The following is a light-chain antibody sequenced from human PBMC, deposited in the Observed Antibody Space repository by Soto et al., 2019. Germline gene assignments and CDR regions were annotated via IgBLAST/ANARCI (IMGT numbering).Light chain of an antibody. V-gene: IGKV1-6*01. CDR1: QGIRND. CDR3: LQDFNYPLT. J-gene: IGKJ4*01. CDR2: AAS. Sequence: AIQMTQSPSSLSASVGDRVTITFRASQGIRNDLGWFQQKPGKDPKLLIYAASNLQSGVPSRFSGSGSGTDCTLTISSLQPEDFATYYCLQDFNYPLTFGGGNKVEIK.